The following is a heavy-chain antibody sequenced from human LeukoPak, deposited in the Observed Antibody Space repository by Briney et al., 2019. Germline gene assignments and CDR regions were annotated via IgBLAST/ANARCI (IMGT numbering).Heavy chain of an antibody. D-gene: IGHD1-26*01. CDR2: INAGNGNT. J-gene: IGHJ6*02. Sequence: ASVKVSCKASGYTFTSYAMHWVRQAPGQRLEWMGWINAGNGNTEYSQKFQGRVTITRDTSASTAYMELSSLRSEDTAVYYCARDRPRELYTVWGQGTTVTVSS. V-gene: IGHV1-3*01. CDR1: GYTFTSYA. CDR3: ARDRPRELYTV.